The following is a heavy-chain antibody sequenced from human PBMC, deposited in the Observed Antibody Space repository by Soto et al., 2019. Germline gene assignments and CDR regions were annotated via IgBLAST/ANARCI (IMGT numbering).Heavy chain of an antibody. J-gene: IGHJ4*02. Sequence: SLRLSCAASGFSLSPYWMHWVRQVPGRGLEWVARLSSDGFGAAYADSVKGRFFISRDIARNTLSLQMNSLRADDTAVYYCARDLGGPDYWGRGTSVTVSS. V-gene: IGHV3-74*03. CDR2: LSSDGFGA. D-gene: IGHD3-16*01. CDR3: ARDLGGPDY. CDR1: GFSLSPYW.